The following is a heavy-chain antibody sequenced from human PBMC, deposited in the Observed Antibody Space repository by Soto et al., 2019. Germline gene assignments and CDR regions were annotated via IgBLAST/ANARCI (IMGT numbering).Heavy chain of an antibody. CDR2: INAGNGNT. Sequence: ASVKVSCKASRYTFTSYAMHWVRQAPGQRLEWMGWINAGNGNTKYSQKFQGRVTITRDTSASTAYMELSSLRSEDTAVYYCASFYCSSTSCYYPAAFDIWGQGTMVTVSS. CDR3: ASFYCSSTSCYYPAAFDI. D-gene: IGHD2-2*01. J-gene: IGHJ3*02. V-gene: IGHV1-3*01. CDR1: RYTFTSYA.